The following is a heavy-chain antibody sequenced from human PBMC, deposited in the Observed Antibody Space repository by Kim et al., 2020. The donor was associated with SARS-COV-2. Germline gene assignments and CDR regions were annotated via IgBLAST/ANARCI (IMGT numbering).Heavy chain of an antibody. J-gene: IGHJ4*02. CDR3: GRLDFGDDY. D-gene: IGHD4-17*01. CDR1: GFTVSSYV. Sequence: GGSLRLSCAASGFTVSSYVMSWVRQTPGKGLEWVSLIYPDGYPYYADSVKGRFTISRDTSESTLYLQMNSPRADDTAVYYCGRLDFGDDYWGQGTLVTVSS. CDR2: IYPDGYP. V-gene: IGHV3-53*01.